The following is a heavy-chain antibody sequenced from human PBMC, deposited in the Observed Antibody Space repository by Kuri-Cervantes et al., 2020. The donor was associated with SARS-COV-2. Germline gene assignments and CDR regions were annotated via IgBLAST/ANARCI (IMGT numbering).Heavy chain of an antibody. CDR3: AKRYCSSTSCHSYYYYMDV. Sequence: ASVNVSCKASGYTFTGYYMHWVRQAPGQGLEWMGWINPNSGGTNYAQKFQGRVTMTRDTSISTAYMELSRLRSDDTAVYYCAKRYCSSTSCHSYYYYMDVWGKGTTVTVSS. J-gene: IGHJ6*03. D-gene: IGHD2-2*01. V-gene: IGHV1-2*02. CDR1: GYTFTGYY. CDR2: INPNSGGT.